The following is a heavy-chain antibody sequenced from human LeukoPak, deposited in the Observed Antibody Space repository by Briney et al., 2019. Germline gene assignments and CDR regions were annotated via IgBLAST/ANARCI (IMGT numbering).Heavy chain of an antibody. V-gene: IGHV3-30*04. D-gene: IGHD3-3*01. J-gene: IGHJ6*02. CDR1: GFPFNTHA. Sequence: GGSLRLSCAASGFPFNTHAMHWVRQAPGKGLEWVAVISYDGSSKYSADSVKGRFTISRDNSKNTLYLEMNSLRPEDTAVYYCARAVGDFWSGYRSGYGMDVWGQGTTVTVSS. CDR3: ARAVGDFWSGYRSGYGMDV. CDR2: ISYDGSSK.